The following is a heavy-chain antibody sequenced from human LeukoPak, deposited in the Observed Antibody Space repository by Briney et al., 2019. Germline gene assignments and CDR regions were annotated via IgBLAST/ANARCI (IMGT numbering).Heavy chain of an antibody. CDR2: IRYDGSNK. CDR1: GFTFSSYG. V-gene: IGHV3-30*02. Sequence: PGGSLRLSCAASGFTFSSYGMHWVRKAPGKGLEWVAFIRYDGSNKYYADSVKGRFTISRDNSKNTLYLQMNSLRAEDTAVYYCAKAGSGYSSGWDLDYWGQGTLVTVSS. CDR3: AKAGSGYSSGWDLDY. D-gene: IGHD6-19*01. J-gene: IGHJ4*02.